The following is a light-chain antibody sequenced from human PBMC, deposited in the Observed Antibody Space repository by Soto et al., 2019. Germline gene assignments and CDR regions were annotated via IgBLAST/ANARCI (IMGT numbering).Light chain of an antibody. CDR1: SSDIGGYNY. V-gene: IGLV2-14*01. J-gene: IGLJ2*01. CDR3: SSYTTSSTRV. CDR2: DDS. Sequence: QSALTQPASVSGSPGQSITISCTGTSSDIGGYNYVSWYQQHPGKAPKLMIYDDSNRPSGVSNRFSGSKSGNTASLTISGLQAEDEADYYCSSYTTSSTRVLGGGTKLTVL.